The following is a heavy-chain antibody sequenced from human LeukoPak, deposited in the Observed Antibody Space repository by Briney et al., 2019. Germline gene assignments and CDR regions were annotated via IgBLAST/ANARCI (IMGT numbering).Heavy chain of an antibody. CDR2: IYYRGTT. Sequence: PSETLSLTCIVSGGSINGFYWSWIRQPPGKGLEWIGYIYYRGTTKYNPSLKSRVIISVDTSKNQFSLKLSSVTAADTAVYYCARYDSSDQYYDYRGQGTLVTVSA. D-gene: IGHD3-22*01. J-gene: IGHJ4*02. V-gene: IGHV4-59*01. CDR3: ARYDSSDQYYDY. CDR1: GGSINGFY.